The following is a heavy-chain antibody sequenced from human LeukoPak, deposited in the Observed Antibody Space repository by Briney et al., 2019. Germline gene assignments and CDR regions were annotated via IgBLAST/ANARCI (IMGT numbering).Heavy chain of an antibody. V-gene: IGHV5-10-1*01. CDR2: IDPSDSYT. CDR3: ARHLSDSIMVLVYYFDY. J-gene: IGHJ4*02. D-gene: IGHD2-8*01. CDR1: GYSLSNYW. Sequence: GESLKISCKGSGYSLSNYWISWVRPMPGKGVEWMGRIDPSDSYTNYSPSFQGHVTISADKSISTAYLQWSSLKASDSAIYYCARHLSDSIMVLVYYFDYWGQGTLVTVSS.